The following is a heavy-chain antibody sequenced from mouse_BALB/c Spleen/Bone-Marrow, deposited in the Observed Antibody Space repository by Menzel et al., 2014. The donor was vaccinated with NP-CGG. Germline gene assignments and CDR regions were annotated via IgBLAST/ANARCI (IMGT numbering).Heavy chain of an antibody. V-gene: IGHV3-2*02. CDR1: GYSITSDYA. CDR3: ARGITTAWFAY. CDR2: IGYSGST. J-gene: IGHJ3*01. Sequence: EVKLMESGPGLVKPSQSLSLTCTVTGYSITSDYAWNWIRQFPGNKLEWMGYIGYSGSTSYNPSLKSRISITRDTSKNQFFLQLNSVTTEDTATYYCARGITTAWFAYWGQGTLVTVSA. D-gene: IGHD2-4*01.